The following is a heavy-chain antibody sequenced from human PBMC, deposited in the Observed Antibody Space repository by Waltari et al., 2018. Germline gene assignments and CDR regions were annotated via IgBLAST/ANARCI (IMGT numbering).Heavy chain of an antibody. J-gene: IGHJ4*02. CDR3: ARRSWSRSFDI. CDR2: IFYSGST. CDR1: GSSVTNHHW. D-gene: IGHD6-13*01. Sequence: QVQLKESGPGLVKASGTLSLPCAVPGSSVTNHHWWGWVRQSPGKGLEWIGEIFYSGSTNYRYNPSLKSRVTISVDESENRLSLKMNSVTAADTAMYYCARRSWSRSFDIWGQGIRVTVSS. V-gene: IGHV4-4*02.